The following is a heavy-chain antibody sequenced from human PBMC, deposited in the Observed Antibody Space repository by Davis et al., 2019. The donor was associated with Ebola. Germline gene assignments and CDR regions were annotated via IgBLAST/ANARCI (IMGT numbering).Heavy chain of an antibody. Sequence: MPSETLSLTCTVSGGSISSYYWSWIRQPPGKGLEWIGYIYYSGSTNYNPSLKSRVTISVDTSKNQFSLKLSSVTAADTAVYYCARDFGSSSIALGYFDYWGQGTLVTVSS. CDR2: IYYSGST. CDR1: GGSISSYY. D-gene: IGHD6-6*01. CDR3: ARDFGSSSIALGYFDY. V-gene: IGHV4-59*01. J-gene: IGHJ4*02.